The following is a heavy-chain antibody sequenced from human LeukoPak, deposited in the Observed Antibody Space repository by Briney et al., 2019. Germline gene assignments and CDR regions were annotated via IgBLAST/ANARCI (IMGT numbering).Heavy chain of an antibody. D-gene: IGHD1-14*01. CDR3: ARTNRFLYYYGMDV. Sequence: ASVKVSCKASGYTFTGYDMHWVRQAPGQGLEWMGRIIPILGIANYAQKFQGRVTITADKSTSTAYMELSSLGSEDTAVYYCARTNRFLYYYGMDVWGQGTTVTVSS. V-gene: IGHV1-69*04. CDR1: GYTFTGYD. CDR2: IIPILGIA. J-gene: IGHJ6*02.